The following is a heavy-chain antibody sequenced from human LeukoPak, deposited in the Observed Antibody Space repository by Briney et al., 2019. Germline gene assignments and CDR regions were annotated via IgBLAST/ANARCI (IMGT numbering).Heavy chain of an antibody. CDR1: GGSISSHY. CDR2: IYDRGST. Sequence: SETLSLTCTVTGGSISSHYWSWIRQTQGKGREWIGDIYDRGSTTYNPSLKSRVSISVDTSRNQFSLKLRSVTAADTAVYYCGKTDVWTFDPWGQEPWSPSPQ. V-gene: IGHV4-59*11. D-gene: IGHD3-3*01. CDR3: GKTDVWTFDP. J-gene: IGHJ5*02.